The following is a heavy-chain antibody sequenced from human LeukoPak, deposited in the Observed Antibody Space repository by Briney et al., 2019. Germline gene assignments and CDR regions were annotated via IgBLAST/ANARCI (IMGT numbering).Heavy chain of an antibody. CDR3: ARGGHITMVRGVREYYSDY. J-gene: IGHJ4*02. CDR1: GFTFSSYG. CDR2: IRYDGSNK. V-gene: IGHV3-30*02. D-gene: IGHD3-10*01. Sequence: GGSLRLSCAASGFTFSSYGMHWVRQAPGKGLEWVAFIRYDGSNKYYADSVKGRFTISRDNSKNTLYLQMNSLRAEDTAVYYCARGGHITMVRGVREYYSDYWGQGTLVTVSS.